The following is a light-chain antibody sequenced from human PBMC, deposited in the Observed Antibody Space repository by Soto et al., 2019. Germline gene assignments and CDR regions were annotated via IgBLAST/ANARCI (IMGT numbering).Light chain of an antibody. CDR3: QQRSNWH. Sequence: EIVLTQSPATLSLSPGERATLSCRASQGVSSYLAWYQQKPGQAPRLLIYDASNRATGIPARFSGSGPGTDVTLTISSLEPEDFAVYYCQQRSNWHFGPGTKVDIK. J-gene: IGKJ3*01. CDR1: QGVSSY. CDR2: DAS. V-gene: IGKV3D-11*01.